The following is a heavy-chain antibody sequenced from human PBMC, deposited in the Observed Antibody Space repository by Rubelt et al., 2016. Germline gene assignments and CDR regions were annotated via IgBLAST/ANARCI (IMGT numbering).Heavy chain of an antibody. CDR3: ARGHSGYDDGVAHVFDI. CDR1: GGSISSSSYY. Sequence: QLQLQESGPGLVKPSETLSLTCTVSGGSISSSSYYWGWIRQPPGKGLEWIGSIYYSGSTYYNPSLKSRVTLSVDTSKNQFSLKLSSVTAADTAVYYCARGHSGYDDGVAHVFDIWGQGTMVTVSS. J-gene: IGHJ3*02. D-gene: IGHD5-12*01. CDR2: IYYSGST. V-gene: IGHV4-39*01.